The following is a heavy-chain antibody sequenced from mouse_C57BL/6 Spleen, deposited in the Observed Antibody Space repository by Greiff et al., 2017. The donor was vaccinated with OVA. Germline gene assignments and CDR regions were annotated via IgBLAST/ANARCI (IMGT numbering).Heavy chain of an antibody. V-gene: IGHV1-50*01. J-gene: IGHJ2*01. Sequence: QVHVKQPGAELVKPGASVKLSCKASGYTFTSYWMQWVKQRPGQGLEWIGEIDPSDSYTNYNQKFKGKATLTVDTSSSTAYMQLSSLTSEDSAVYYCARSYYDYAGYWGQGTTLTVSS. D-gene: IGHD2-4*01. CDR2: IDPSDSYT. CDR1: GYTFTSYW. CDR3: ARSYYDYAGY.